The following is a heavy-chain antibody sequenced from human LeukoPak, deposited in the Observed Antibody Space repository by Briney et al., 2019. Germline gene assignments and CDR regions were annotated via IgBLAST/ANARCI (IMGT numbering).Heavy chain of an antibody. J-gene: IGHJ4*02. D-gene: IGHD6-13*01. CDR1: GFTVSSNY. V-gene: IGHV3-30*02. Sequence: GGSLRLSCAASGFTVSSNYMSWVRQAPGKGLEWVAFIRYDGSNKYYADSVKGRFTISRDNSKNTLYLQMNSLRAEDTAVYYCAKDPSSSWYLGEEPFDYWGQGTLVTVSS. CDR2: IRYDGSNK. CDR3: AKDPSSSWYLGEEPFDY.